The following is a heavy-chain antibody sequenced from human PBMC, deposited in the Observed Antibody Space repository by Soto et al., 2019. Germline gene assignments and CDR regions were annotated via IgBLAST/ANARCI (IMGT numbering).Heavy chain of an antibody. CDR2: INPTSGGT. Sequence: SVKVSCKASGYTFTSSYIHWVRQAPGQGPEWMGIINPTSGGTSYAQNLQGRVTMTRDTSTRTVYMELNSLRSDDTAVYYCARGPGASGLDVWGQGTTVTVSS. D-gene: IGHD2-8*02. CDR1: GYTFTSSY. J-gene: IGHJ6*02. CDR3: ARGPGASGLDV. V-gene: IGHV1-46*01.